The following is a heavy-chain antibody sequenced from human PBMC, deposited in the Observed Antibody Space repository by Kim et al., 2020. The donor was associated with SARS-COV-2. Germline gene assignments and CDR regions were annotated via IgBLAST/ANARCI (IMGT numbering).Heavy chain of an antibody. D-gene: IGHD2-15*01. Sequence: ASVKVSCKASGYTFTSYGISWVRQAPGQGLEWMGWISAYNGNTNYAQKLQGRVTMTTDTSTSTAYMELRSLRSDDTAVYYCARDRVVVATNSRTGDYYYGMDVWGQGTTVTVSS. V-gene: IGHV1-18*01. CDR1: GYTFTSYG. J-gene: IGHJ6*02. CDR3: ARDRVVVATNSRTGDYYYGMDV. CDR2: ISAYNGNT.